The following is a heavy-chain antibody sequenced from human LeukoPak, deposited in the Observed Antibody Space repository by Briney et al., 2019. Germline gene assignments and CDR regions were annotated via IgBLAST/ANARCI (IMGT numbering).Heavy chain of an antibody. V-gene: IGHV3-64*01. CDR1: GFTFSSYA. J-gene: IGHJ4*02. CDR3: ARHGYSGYDFGY. Sequence: PSGGSLRLSCAASGFTFSSYAMHWVRQAPGKGLEYVSAISSNGGSTYYANSVKGRFTISRDNSKNTLYLQMGSLRAEDMAVYYCARHGYSGYDFGYWGQGTLVTVSS. CDR2: ISSNGGST. D-gene: IGHD5-12*01.